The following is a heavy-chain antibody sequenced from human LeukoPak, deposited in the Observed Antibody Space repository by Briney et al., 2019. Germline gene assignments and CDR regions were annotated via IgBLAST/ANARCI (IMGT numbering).Heavy chain of an antibody. CDR2: IRYDGSNK. D-gene: IGHD2-15*01. CDR3: ARVLCSGGSCYEYYFDY. V-gene: IGHV3-30*02. Sequence: GGSLRLSCAASGFTFSSYGMHWVRQAPGKGLEWVAFIRYDGSNKYYADSVKGRFTISRDNSKNTLYLQMNSLRAEDTAVYYCARVLCSGGSCYEYYFDYWGQGTLVTVSS. J-gene: IGHJ4*02. CDR1: GFTFSSYG.